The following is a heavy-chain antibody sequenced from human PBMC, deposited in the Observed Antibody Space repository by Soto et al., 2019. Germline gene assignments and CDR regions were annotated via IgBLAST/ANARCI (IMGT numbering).Heavy chain of an antibody. CDR2: IYYSGST. CDR1: GGSISSYY. V-gene: IGHV4-59*01. Sequence: SETLSLTCTVSGGSISSYYWSWIRQPPGKGLEWIGYIYYSGSTNYNPSLKSRVTISVDTSKNQFSLKLSSVTAADTAVYYCARGGSGSFPFDYWGQGTLVTVSS. D-gene: IGHD1-26*01. CDR3: ARGGSGSFPFDY. J-gene: IGHJ4*02.